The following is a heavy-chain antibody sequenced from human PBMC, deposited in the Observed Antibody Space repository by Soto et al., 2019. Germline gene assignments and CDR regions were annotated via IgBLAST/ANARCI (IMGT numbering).Heavy chain of an antibody. CDR1: GFTISDYY. V-gene: IGHV3-11*05. CDR2: ISSSTSHT. CDR3: ARGRGAAADYFDF. D-gene: IGHD6-13*01. Sequence: QVQLVECEGDLVKPGGSLRLSCAVSGFTISDYYMTWIHQAPGKGLEWVSYISSSTSHTNYADSVKGRFTISRDNAKNSPFLQMNSLRAEDTAVYYCARGRGAAADYFDFWGQGTLVTVSS. J-gene: IGHJ4*02.